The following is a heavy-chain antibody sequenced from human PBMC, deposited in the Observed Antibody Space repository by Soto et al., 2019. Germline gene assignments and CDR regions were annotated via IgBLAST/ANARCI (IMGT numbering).Heavy chain of an antibody. CDR1: GFTFSSYW. Sequence: EVQLVESGGGLVKPGGSLRLSCAASGFTFSSYWMSWVRQAPGKGLEWVANIKQDGSEKYYVDSVKGRFTISRDNAKNSLYLQMNSLRAEDTAVYYCARDPHSGIFGVADGYFDYWGQGTLVTVSS. CDR2: IKQDGSEK. J-gene: IGHJ4*02. D-gene: IGHD3-3*01. V-gene: IGHV3-7*03. CDR3: ARDPHSGIFGVADGYFDY.